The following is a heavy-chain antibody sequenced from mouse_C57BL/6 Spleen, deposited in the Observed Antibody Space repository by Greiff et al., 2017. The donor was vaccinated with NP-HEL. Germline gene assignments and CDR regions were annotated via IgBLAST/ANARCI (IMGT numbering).Heavy chain of an antibody. CDR2: IRNKANGYTT. Sequence: DVKLQESGGGLVQPGGSLSLSCAASGFTFTDYYMSWVRQPPGKALEWLGFIRNKANGYTTEYSASVKGRFTISRDNSQSILYLQMNALRAEDSATYYCARYEDYDDAMDYWGQGTSVTVSS. D-gene: IGHD2-4*01. CDR1: GFTFTDYY. CDR3: ARYEDYDDAMDY. V-gene: IGHV7-3*01. J-gene: IGHJ4*01.